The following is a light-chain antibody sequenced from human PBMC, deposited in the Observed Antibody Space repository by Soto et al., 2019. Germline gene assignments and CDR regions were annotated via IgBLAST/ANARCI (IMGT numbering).Light chain of an antibody. J-gene: IGLJ1*01. CDR3: ISYTVSRSYV. CDR1: SSDIGAYNH. CDR2: SVS. V-gene: IGLV2-14*01. Sequence: QSVLTQPASVSGSPGQSITISCSGSSSDIGAYNHVAWFQQFPGKTPKLVIYSVSDRPSGVSYRFSGSKSGNTASLTISGLHADDEADYYCISYTVSRSYVFGTGTKLTVL.